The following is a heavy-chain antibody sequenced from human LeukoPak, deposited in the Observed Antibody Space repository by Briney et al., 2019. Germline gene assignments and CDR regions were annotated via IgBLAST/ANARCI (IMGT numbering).Heavy chain of an antibody. D-gene: IGHD5-18*01. CDR3: ERTPEGYSYGLYYFDY. CDR2: ISCSGSTI. CDR1: GFTFSDYY. V-gene: IGHV3-11*01. J-gene: IGHJ4*02. Sequence: GGSLRLSCAASGFTFSDYYMSWIRRAPGKGLEWVSYISCSGSTIYYADSVKGRFTISRDNAKNSLYLQMNSLRAEDTAVYYCERTPEGYSYGLYYFDYWGQGTLVTVSS.